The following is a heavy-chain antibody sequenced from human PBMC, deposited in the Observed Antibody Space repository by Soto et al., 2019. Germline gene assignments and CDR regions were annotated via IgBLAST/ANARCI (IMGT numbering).Heavy chain of an antibody. CDR2: IVVGSGNT. D-gene: IGHD4-17*01. Sequence: QMQLVQSGPEVKKPGTSVKVSCKASGFTFTSSAVQWVRQARGQRLEWIGWIVVGSGNTNYAQKFQERVTITRDMSTSTTYMELSSPRSEDTAVYYCAADFLTTVVSLSYWGQGTLVTVSS. CDR1: GFTFTSSA. V-gene: IGHV1-58*01. J-gene: IGHJ4*02. CDR3: AADFLTTVVSLSY.